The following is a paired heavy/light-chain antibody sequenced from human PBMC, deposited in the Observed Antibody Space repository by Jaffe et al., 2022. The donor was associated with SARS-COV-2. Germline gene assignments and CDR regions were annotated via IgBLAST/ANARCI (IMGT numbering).Heavy chain of an antibody. CDR2: ISGYNGKT. Sequence: QVQVVQSGAEVKKPGASVKVSCKTSGHTSINYGISWVRQAPGQGLEWLGWISGYNGKTKFAQKVQDRVTLTLDTSSDTAYLELRSLRSDDTAVYYCARDPYFDWLPKGGFDPWGQGILVTVSS. V-gene: IGHV1-18*01. D-gene: IGHD3-9*01. CDR3: ARDPYFDWLPKGGFDP. CDR1: GHTSINYG. J-gene: IGHJ5*02.
Light chain of an antibody. Sequence: EIVMTQSPATLSMSPGERATLSCRASQSIYNNLAWYQQKPGQAPRLLISDASTRATGIPARFSGSGSGTEFSLTISSLQSEDFADYYCQQYNNWPRTFGQGTKLEIK. CDR1: QSIYNN. CDR2: DAS. CDR3: QQYNNWPRT. V-gene: IGKV3-15*01. J-gene: IGKJ2*01.